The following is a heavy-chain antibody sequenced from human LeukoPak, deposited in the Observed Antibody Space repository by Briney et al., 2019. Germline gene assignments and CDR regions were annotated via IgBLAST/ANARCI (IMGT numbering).Heavy chain of an antibody. CDR1: GGSISSYY. D-gene: IGHD1-14*01. CDR3: ARQHTGGWFDP. CDR2: IYYSGST. Sequence: SETLSLTCTVSGGSISSYYWSWIRQPPGKGLEWIGYIYYSGSTNYNPSLKSRVTISVDTSKNQFSLKLSSVTAADTAVYYCARQHTGGWFDPWGQGTLAIVSS. J-gene: IGHJ5*02. V-gene: IGHV4-59*08.